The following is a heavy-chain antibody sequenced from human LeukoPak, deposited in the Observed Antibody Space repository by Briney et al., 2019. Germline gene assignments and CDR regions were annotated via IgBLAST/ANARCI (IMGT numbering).Heavy chain of an antibody. CDR3: ARDITYGYYADAFDI. CDR1: GYTFTGYY. Sequence: ASVKVSCKASGYTFTGYYMHWVRQAPGQGLEWMGRINPNSGGTNYAQKFQGRVTMTRDTSISTAYMELSRLRSDDTAVYYCARDITYGYYADAFDIWGQGTMVTVSS. V-gene: IGHV1-2*06. D-gene: IGHD4-17*01. J-gene: IGHJ3*02. CDR2: INPNSGGT.